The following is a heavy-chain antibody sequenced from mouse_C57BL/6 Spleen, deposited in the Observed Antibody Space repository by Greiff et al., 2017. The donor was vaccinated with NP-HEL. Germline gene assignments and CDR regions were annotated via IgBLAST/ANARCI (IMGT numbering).Heavy chain of an antibody. Sequence: VQLKESGAELVRPGASVKLSCTASGFNIKDYYMHWVKQRPEQGLEWIGRIDPEDGDTEYAPKFQGKATMTADTSSNTAYLQLSSLTSEDTAVYYCTRATVSSYWYFDVWGTGTTVTVSS. CDR3: TRATVSSYWYFDV. J-gene: IGHJ1*03. D-gene: IGHD1-1*01. CDR1: GFNIKDYY. V-gene: IGHV14-1*01. CDR2: IDPEDGDT.